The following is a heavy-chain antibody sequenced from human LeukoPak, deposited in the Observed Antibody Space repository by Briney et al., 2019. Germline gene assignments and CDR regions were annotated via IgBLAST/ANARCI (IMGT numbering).Heavy chain of an antibody. J-gene: IGHJ4*02. CDR1: GFAFRSNW. Sequence: PGGSLILSCATSGFAFRSNWMHWVRQAPGKGLEWVAVIWFDGSNKYYGDSVKGRFTISRDNSKNTLYLQMNSLRAEDTAVYYCARDGRRGYSYGYGYYWGQGTLVTVSS. CDR2: IWFDGSNK. CDR3: ARDGRRGYSYGYGYY. D-gene: IGHD5-18*01. V-gene: IGHV3-33*08.